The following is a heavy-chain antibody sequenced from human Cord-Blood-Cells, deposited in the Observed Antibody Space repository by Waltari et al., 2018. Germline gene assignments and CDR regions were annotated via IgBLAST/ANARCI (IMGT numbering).Heavy chain of an antibody. J-gene: IGHJ3*02. D-gene: IGHD2-21*02. CDR1: GGTFSSHA. CDR3: ARDQYCGGDCYAFDI. Sequence: QVQLVQSGAAVKKPGSSVKVSCKASGGTFSSHAISWVRQAPGQGLEWMGWFIPIFVTANYAQRFQGSVAITADESTSTAYMERSSLRSEDTTVYYCARDQYCGGDCYAFDIWGQGTMVTVSS. CDR2: FIPIFVTA. V-gene: IGHV1-69*01.